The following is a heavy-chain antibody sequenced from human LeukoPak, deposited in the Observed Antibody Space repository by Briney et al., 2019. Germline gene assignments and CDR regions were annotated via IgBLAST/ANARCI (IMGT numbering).Heavy chain of an antibody. CDR2: IYTSGST. Sequence: PSQTLSLTCTVSGGSISSGSYYWSWIRQPAGKGLEWIGRIYTSGSTNYNPSLESRVTISVDTSKNQFSLKLSSVTAADTAVYYCARDRNDFWSGYYRYWGQGTLVTVSS. D-gene: IGHD3-3*01. CDR1: GGSISSGSYY. J-gene: IGHJ4*02. V-gene: IGHV4-61*02. CDR3: ARDRNDFWSGYYRY.